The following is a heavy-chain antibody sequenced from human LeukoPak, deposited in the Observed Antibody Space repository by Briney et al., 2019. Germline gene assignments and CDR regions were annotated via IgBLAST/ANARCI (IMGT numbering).Heavy chain of an antibody. D-gene: IGHD3-22*01. CDR2: ISSSSSYI. J-gene: IGHJ3*02. V-gene: IGHV3-21*01. CDR3: ARDTGYYYDSSRDDAFDI. CDR1: GFTFSTSA. Sequence: GGSLRLSCAASGFTFSTSAMNWVRQAPGKGLEWVSSISSSSSYIYYADSVKGRFTISRDNAKNSLYLQMNSLRAEDTAVYYCARDTGYYYDSSRDDAFDIWGQGTMVTVSS.